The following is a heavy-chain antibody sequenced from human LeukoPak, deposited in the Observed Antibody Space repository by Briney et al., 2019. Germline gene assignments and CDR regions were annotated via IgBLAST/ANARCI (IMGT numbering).Heavy chain of an antibody. CDR2: IRSKANSYAT. D-gene: IGHD1-1*01. J-gene: IGHJ4*02. V-gene: IGHV3-73*01. Sequence: PGGSLRLSCAASGFTFSGSAMHWVRQASGKGLEWVGRIRSKANSYATAYAASVKGRFTISRDDSKNTAYLRMNSLKTEDTAVYYCTSRRTTGDYWGQGTLVTVSS. CDR3: TSRRTTGDY. CDR1: GFTFSGSA.